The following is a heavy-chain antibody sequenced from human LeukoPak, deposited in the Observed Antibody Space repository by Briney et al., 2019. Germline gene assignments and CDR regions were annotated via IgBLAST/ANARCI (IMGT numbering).Heavy chain of an antibody. V-gene: IGHV4-61*01. CDR3: VRVVYGANSLDY. D-gene: IGHD4-23*01. CDR1: GGYISSGSYY. CDR2: IYYSGST. J-gene: IGHJ4*02. Sequence: SETLSLTCTVSGGYISSGSYYWSWIRQPPGKGLEWIGFIYYSGSTKYNPSLKSRVTMSVDPSKNQLSLELSSVTAADTAVYYCVRVVYGANSLDYWGQGTLVTVSS.